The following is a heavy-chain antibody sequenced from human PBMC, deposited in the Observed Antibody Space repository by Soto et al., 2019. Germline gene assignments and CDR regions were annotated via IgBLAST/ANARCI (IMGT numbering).Heavy chain of an antibody. V-gene: IGHV3-30-3*01. Sequence: QVQLVQSGGGVVQAGTSLRLSCTASGLTFTSSSFHWVRQAPGKGLEWVAVISENGDRQYSTESVRGRFLISRDSSKNTVYLQMNSLRPEDTAVYFCARRVATTVSALGYWGQGALVTVSS. CDR1: GLTFTSSS. CDR2: ISENGDRQ. D-gene: IGHD4-17*01. CDR3: ARRVATTVSALGY. J-gene: IGHJ4*02.